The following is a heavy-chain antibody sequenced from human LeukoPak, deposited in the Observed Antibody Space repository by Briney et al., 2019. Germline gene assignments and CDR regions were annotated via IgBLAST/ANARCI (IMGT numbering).Heavy chain of an antibody. J-gene: IGHJ3*02. V-gene: IGHV3-30-3*01. D-gene: IGHD5-18*01. CDR1: GFTFSRYA. CDR3: ARERGYSYGFRDAFDI. CDR2: ISYDGSNK. Sequence: GGSLRLSCAASGFTFSRYAMRWVRQAPGKGLEWVAVISYDGSNKYYADSVKGRFTISRDNSKNTLYLQMNSLRAEDTAVYYCARERGYSYGFRDAFDIWGQGTMVTVSS.